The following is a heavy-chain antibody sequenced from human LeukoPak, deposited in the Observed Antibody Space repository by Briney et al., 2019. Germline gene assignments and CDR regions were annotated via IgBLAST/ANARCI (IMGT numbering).Heavy chain of an antibody. CDR2: ISYSSSHI. J-gene: IGHJ4*02. CDR1: GFTFSSYS. CDR3: ARNPPVYYYDSSGSDY. D-gene: IGHD3-22*01. Sequence: PGGSLRLSCATSGFTFSSYSMNWVRQAAGKGLEWVSSISYSSSHIYYADSVKGRFTISRDNAKNSLYLQMNSLRTEDTAVYYCARNPPVYYYDSSGSDYWGQGTLVTVSS. V-gene: IGHV3-21*01.